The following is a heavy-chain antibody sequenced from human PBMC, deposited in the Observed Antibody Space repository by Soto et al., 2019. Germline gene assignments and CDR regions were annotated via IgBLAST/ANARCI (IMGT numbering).Heavy chain of an antibody. Sequence: PSETLSLTCTVSGGLISSGDYYWSWIRQPPGKGLEWIGYIYFSGTTSYHSSLKSRVTISKDTPKNQFSLRLTSVTAADTAVYYCARDASGSYFDYWGQGTPVTVSS. CDR2: IYFSGTT. CDR3: ARDASGSYFDY. V-gene: IGHV4-30-4*01. J-gene: IGHJ4*02. CDR1: GGLISSGDYY. D-gene: IGHD3-10*01.